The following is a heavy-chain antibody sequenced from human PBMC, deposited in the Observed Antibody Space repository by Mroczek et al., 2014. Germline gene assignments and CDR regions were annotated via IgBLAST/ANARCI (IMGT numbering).Heavy chain of an antibody. CDR3: TRDSVSSGYFSGY. Sequence: VQLVQSGGGLVQPGRSLRLSCTASGFTFGDYAMSWFRQAPGKGLEWVGFIRSKAYGGTTEYAASVKGRFTISRDDSKSIAYLQMNSLKTEDTAVYYCTRDSVSSGYFSGYWGQGTLVTVSS. D-gene: IGHD3-22*01. CDR2: IRSKAYGGTT. J-gene: IGHJ4*02. CDR1: GFTFGDYA. V-gene: IGHV3-49*03.